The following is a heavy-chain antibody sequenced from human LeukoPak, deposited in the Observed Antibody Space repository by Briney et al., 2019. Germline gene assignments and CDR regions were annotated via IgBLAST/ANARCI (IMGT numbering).Heavy chain of an antibody. Sequence: ASVKVSCKTSGYTFTGYYIHWVRQAPGQGLEWMGWINPNSGVTNYAQKLQGRVTITRDTSIDTAYMQLSRLRSDDTAVYYCAKDRYGDYEAPFHYYMDAWGRGTTVTVSS. CDR2: INPNSGVT. D-gene: IGHD5-12*01. CDR1: GYTFTGYY. CDR3: AKDRYGDYEAPFHYYMDA. V-gene: IGHV1-2*02. J-gene: IGHJ6*03.